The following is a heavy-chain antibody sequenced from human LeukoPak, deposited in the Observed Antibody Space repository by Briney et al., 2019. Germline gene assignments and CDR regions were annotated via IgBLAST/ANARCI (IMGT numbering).Heavy chain of an antibody. J-gene: IGHJ4*02. D-gene: IGHD4-17*01. Sequence: SETLSLTCAVYGGSFSGNYWIWVRQPPGKGLEWIGDINHSGNTNFNPSLKSRVTLSVDTSKNQFSLKVSSVTAADTAVYYCAREMDGADYWGQGTLVTVSS. CDR1: GGSFSGNY. CDR3: AREMDGADY. CDR2: INHSGNT. V-gene: IGHV4-34*01.